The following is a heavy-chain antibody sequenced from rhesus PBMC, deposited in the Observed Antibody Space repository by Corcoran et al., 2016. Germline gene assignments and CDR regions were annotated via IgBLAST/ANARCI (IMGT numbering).Heavy chain of an antibody. V-gene: IGHV5-20*01. J-gene: IGHJ6*01. D-gene: IGHD3-3*01. CDR1: GYSFTSYW. CDR3: AKGKYLDWLSLKSYGLDS. CDR2: IDPNDSDT. Sequence: EVQLEQSGAEVKRPGESLKISCKTSGYSFTSYWISWVRQMPGKGREWKGAIDPNDSDTRYNPSFQGLVTISADKSISTAYLRWSRLKASDTATYYCAKGKYLDWLSLKSYGLDSWGQGVVVTVSS.